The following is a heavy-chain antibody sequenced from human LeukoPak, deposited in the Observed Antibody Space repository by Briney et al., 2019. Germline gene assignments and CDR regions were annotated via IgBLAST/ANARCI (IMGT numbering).Heavy chain of an antibody. D-gene: IGHD3-3*01. CDR2: INPSGGST. J-gene: IGHJ4*02. CDR1: GYTFTSYY. V-gene: IGHV1-46*03. Sequence: ASVKVSCKASGYTFTSYYMHWVRQAPGQGLEWMGIINPSGGSTSYAQKFQGRVTMTRDTSTSTVYTELSSLRSEDTAVYYCARVNYDFWSGYPIIDYWGQGTLVTVSS. CDR3: ARVNYDFWSGYPIIDY.